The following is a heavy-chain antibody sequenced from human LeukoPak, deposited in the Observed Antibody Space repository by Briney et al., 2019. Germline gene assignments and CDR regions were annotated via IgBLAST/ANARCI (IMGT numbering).Heavy chain of an antibody. Sequence: SSVKVSCKASGGTFSSYTISWVRQAPGQGLEWMGRITPILGIANYAQKFQGRVTITADKSTSTAYMELSSLRSEDTAVYYCARAPYDFWSGYLYYFDYWGQGTLVTVSS. J-gene: IGHJ4*02. CDR3: ARAPYDFWSGYLYYFDY. V-gene: IGHV1-69*02. CDR2: ITPILGIA. D-gene: IGHD3-3*01. CDR1: GGTFSSYT.